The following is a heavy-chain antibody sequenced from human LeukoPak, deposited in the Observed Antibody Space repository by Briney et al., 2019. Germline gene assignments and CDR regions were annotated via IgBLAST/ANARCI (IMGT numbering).Heavy chain of an antibody. CDR3: ARDPIVPAALFDY. D-gene: IGHD2-2*01. CDR1: GFTFSSYT. CDR2: ISCSSSYI. J-gene: IGHJ4*02. V-gene: IGHV3-21*01. Sequence: GGSLRLSCTASGFTFSSYTMNWVRQAPGKGLEWVSSISCSSSYIYYADSVKGRFTISRDNAKNSLYLQMNSLRAEDTAVYYCARDPIVPAALFDYWGQGTLVTVSS.